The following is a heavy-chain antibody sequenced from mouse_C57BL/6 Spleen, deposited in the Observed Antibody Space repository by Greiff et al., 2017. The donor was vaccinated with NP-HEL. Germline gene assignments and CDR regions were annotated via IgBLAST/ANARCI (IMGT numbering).Heavy chain of an antibody. CDR2: INPNNGGT. CDR3: ARGGRVLRSDCDD. Sequence: VQLQQSGPELVKPGASVKIPCKASGYTFTDYNMDWVKQSHGKSLEWIGDINPNNGGTFYNQKFKGKATLTVDKSSSTAYMELRSRTSEDTAVYYCARGGRVLRSDCDDWGQGTTLTVSS. V-gene: IGHV1-18*01. CDR1: GYTFTDYN. D-gene: IGHD1-1*01. J-gene: IGHJ2*01.